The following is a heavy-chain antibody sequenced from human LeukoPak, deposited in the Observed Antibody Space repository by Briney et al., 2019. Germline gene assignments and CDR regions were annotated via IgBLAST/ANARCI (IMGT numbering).Heavy chain of an antibody. CDR1: GYSISSNNW. CDR2: IYYSGYT. D-gene: IGHD3-16*01. Sequence: SDTLSLTCAVSGYSISSNNWWGWIRQPPGKGLEWIGYIYYSGYTYYNPSLKSRVTISVDTSKNQFSLKLNSVTAADTAVYYCARHYGPWGQGTLVTVSS. J-gene: IGHJ5*02. CDR3: ARHYGP. V-gene: IGHV4-28*01.